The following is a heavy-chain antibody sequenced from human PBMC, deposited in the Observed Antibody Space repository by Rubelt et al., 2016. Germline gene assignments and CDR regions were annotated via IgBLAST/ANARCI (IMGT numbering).Heavy chain of an antibody. J-gene: IGHJ4*02. D-gene: IGHD4-23*01. CDR1: GASITSTRHY. CDR3: ARNFGDYGGSSDY. Sequence: QLQLQESGPGLVKPSETLSLTCSVSGASITSTRHYWGWIRQPPGKGLEWIGSVYYSGKTYSNPSLKSRVTISVDTAENRFSLKGNSVTAADTAVYYCARNFGDYGGSSDYWGQGTLVTVSS. V-gene: IGHV4-39*07. CDR2: VYYSGKT.